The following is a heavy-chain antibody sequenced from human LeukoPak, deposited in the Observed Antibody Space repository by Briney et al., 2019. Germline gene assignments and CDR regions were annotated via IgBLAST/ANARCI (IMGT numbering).Heavy chain of an antibody. J-gene: IGHJ4*02. CDR3: ARDGRGGYLDY. V-gene: IGHV3-7*01. D-gene: IGHD3-16*01. CDR1: GFTFSSYW. CDR2: IKEDGSKK. Sequence: GGSPRLSCADSGFTFSSYWMSWVRQAPGKRLEWVANIKEDGSKKYYVDSVKGRFTISRDNAKNSLYLQMNSLRAEDTAMYYCARDGRGGYLDYWGQGTLVTVSS.